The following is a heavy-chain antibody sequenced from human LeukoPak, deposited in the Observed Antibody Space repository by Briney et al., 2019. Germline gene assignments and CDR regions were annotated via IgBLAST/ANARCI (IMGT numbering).Heavy chain of an antibody. CDR3: AREGFTSTWLYYYYYMDV. D-gene: IGHD6-13*01. V-gene: IGHV3-30*04. J-gene: IGHJ6*03. CDR1: GFTFSSYG. CDR2: ISNDGRNK. Sequence: GGSLRLSCAASGFTFSSYGVHWVRQAPGKGLEWVAVISNDGRNKNYADSVRGRFSISRDNSKNGLHLQMNSLRPEDTAIYYCAREGFTSTWLYYYYYMDVWGKGTTVTVSS.